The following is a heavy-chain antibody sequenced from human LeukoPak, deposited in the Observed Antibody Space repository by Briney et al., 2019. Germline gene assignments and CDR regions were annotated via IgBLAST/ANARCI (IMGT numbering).Heavy chain of an antibody. V-gene: IGHV4-31*03. J-gene: IGHJ4*02. Sequence: SETLSLTCTVSGGSFSSGDYYWNWIRQHPGKGLEWIGYIYYSGSTYYNPSLKSRVAISVDTSKNQFSLKLDSVSATDTAVYYCVSPRGFSYGYFDYWGQGTLVTVSS. CDR3: VSPRGFSYGYFDY. CDR2: IYYSGST. D-gene: IGHD5-18*01. CDR1: GGSFSSGDYY.